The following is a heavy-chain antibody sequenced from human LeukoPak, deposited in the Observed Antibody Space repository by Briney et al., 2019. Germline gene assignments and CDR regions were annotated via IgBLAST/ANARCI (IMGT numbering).Heavy chain of an antibody. V-gene: IGHV1-18*01. D-gene: IGHD2-2*01. CDR2: ISAYNGNT. J-gene: IGHJ4*02. CDR3: AQLLYCSSTSCYDY. Sequence: GASVKVSCKASGYTFTSYGISWVRQAPGQGLEWMGWISAYNGNTNYAQKLQGRVTMTTDTSTSTAYMELSSLRSEDTAVYYCAQLLYCSSTSCYDYWGREPWSPSPQ. CDR1: GYTFTSYG.